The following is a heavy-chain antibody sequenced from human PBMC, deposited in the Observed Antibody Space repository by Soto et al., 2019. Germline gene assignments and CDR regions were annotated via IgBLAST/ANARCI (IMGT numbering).Heavy chain of an antibody. D-gene: IGHD4-17*01. CDR2: ISSSSSYI. J-gene: IGHJ4*02. CDR3: ARDTTVTTRYFDY. V-gene: IGHV3-21*01. Sequence: EVQLVESGGGLVKPGGSLRLSCAASGFTFSSYSMNWVRQAPGKGLEWVSSISSSSSYIYYADSVKGRFTISRDNAKNSLYLQMNSLRAEDTAVYYCARDTTVTTRYFDYWGQGNLVTVSS. CDR1: GFTFSSYS.